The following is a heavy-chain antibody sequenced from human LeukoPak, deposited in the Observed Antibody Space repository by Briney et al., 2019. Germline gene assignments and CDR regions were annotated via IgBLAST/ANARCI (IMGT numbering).Heavy chain of an antibody. J-gene: IGHJ5*02. V-gene: IGHV1-69*13. CDR1: GATFSSSA. CDR3: ARGGDITMVRGVIIAKENWFDP. D-gene: IGHD3-10*01. CDR2: IIPIFGTA. Sequence: ASVKVSCKASGATFSSSAFNWVRQAPGQGLEWMGGIIPIFGTANYAQKFQGRVTITADESTSTAYMELSSLRSEDTVVYYCARGGDITMVRGVIIAKENWFDPWGQGTLVTVSS.